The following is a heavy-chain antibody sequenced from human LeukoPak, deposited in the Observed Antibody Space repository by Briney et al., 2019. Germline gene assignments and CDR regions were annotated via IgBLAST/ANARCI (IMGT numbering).Heavy chain of an antibody. CDR1: GGSISSYY. CDR3: ARGPTRRDGFIVND. V-gene: IGHV4-4*07. J-gene: IGHJ4*02. Sequence: PSETLSLTCTVSGGSISSYYWSWIRQPAGKGLEWIGRIYTSGSTNYNPSLKSRVTMSVDTSKNQFSLKLSSVTAADTAVYYCARGPTRRDGFIVNDWGQGTLVSVSS. D-gene: IGHD5-24*01. CDR2: IYTSGST.